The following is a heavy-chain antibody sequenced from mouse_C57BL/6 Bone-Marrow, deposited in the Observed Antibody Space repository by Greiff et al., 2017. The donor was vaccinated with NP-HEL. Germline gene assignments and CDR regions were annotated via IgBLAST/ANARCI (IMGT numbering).Heavy chain of an antibody. V-gene: IGHV1-7*01. Sequence: QVQLQQSGAELANPGASVKLSCKASGYTFTSYWMHWVKQRPGQGLEWIGYINPSSGYTKYNQKFKDKATLTADKSSSTAYMQLSSLTYEDSAVYYCARWNYESYYAMDYWGQGTSVTVSS. CDR3: ARWNYESYYAMDY. CDR2: INPSSGYT. D-gene: IGHD1-1*01. CDR1: GYTFTSYW. J-gene: IGHJ4*01.